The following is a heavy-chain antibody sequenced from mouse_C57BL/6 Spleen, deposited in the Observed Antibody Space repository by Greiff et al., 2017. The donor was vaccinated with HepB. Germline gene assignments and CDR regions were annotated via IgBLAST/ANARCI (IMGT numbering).Heavy chain of an antibody. J-gene: IGHJ2*01. D-gene: IGHD1-1*01. CDR3: ATYYGSSFVFDY. CDR1: GFTFSDYG. V-gene: IGHV5-17*01. CDR2: ISSGSSTI. Sequence: EVHLVESGGGLVKPGGSLKLSCAASGFTFSDYGMHWVRQAPEKGLEWVAYISSGSSTIYYADTVKGRFTISRDNAKNTLFLQMTSLRSEDTAMYYCATYYGSSFVFDYWGQGTTLTVSS.